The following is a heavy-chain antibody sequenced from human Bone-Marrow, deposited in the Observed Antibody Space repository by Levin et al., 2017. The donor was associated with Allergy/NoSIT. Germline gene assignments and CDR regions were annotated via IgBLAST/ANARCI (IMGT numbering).Heavy chain of an antibody. D-gene: IGHD2-8*01. CDR2: ISSTGNTI. Sequence: GGSLRLSCAASGFTFSSYEMNWVRQAPGKGLEWISYISSTGNTIYYADSVKGRFTISRDKAKNSLYLQMNSLRAEDTAVYYCARLLMRYYGMDVWGQGTTVTVSS. CDR3: ARLLMRYYGMDV. V-gene: IGHV3-48*03. CDR1: GFTFSSYE. J-gene: IGHJ6*02.